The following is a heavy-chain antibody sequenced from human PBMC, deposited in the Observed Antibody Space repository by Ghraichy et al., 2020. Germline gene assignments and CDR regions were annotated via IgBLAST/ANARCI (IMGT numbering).Heavy chain of an antibody. D-gene: IGHD5-18*01. J-gene: IGHJ4*02. Sequence: SETLSLTCTVSGGSISSYYWSWIRQPPGKGLEWIGYIYYSGSTNYNPSLKSRVTISVDTSKNQFSLKLSSVTAADTAVYYCARAVDTAMASGDFDYWGQGTLVTVSS. CDR2: IYYSGST. CDR3: ARAVDTAMASGDFDY. CDR1: GGSISSYY. V-gene: IGHV4-59*01.